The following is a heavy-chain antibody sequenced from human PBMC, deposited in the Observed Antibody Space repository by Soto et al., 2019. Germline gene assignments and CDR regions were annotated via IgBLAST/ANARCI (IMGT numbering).Heavy chain of an antibody. D-gene: IGHD2-15*01. J-gene: IGHJ6*02. CDR3: ARGERVVANRVGMDV. Sequence: QVQLVQSGAEVRKPGSSVKVSCKASGGTFGSNAISWVRQAPGQGLEWMGGIIPEYGAANYAQKFEGRVTITADGSTSTACMEMTSLTSEDTAVYYCARGERVVANRVGMDVWGQGTTVTVSS. CDR2: IIPEYGAA. V-gene: IGHV1-69*01. CDR1: GGTFGSNA.